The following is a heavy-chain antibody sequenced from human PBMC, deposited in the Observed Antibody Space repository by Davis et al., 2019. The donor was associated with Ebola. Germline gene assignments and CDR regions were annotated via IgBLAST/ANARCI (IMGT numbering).Heavy chain of an antibody. V-gene: IGHV7-4-1*02. CDR2: INTDTGNP. J-gene: IGHJ4*02. Sequence: ASVKVSCKASGYTFTSYGMSWVRQAPGQGLEWMGWINTDTGNPTYAQGFTGRFVFSLDTSVSTAYLQISSLKAEDTAVYYCARGGYSSGDWGQGTLVTVSS. D-gene: IGHD6-19*01. CDR1: GYTFTSYG. CDR3: ARGGYSSGD.